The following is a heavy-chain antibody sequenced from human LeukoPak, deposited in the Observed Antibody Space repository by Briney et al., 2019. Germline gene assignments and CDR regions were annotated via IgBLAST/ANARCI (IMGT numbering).Heavy chain of an antibody. D-gene: IGHD3-10*01. CDR1: GFTFSNYG. J-gene: IGHJ6*02. Sequence: GGSLRLSCAASGFTFSNYGMHWVRQAPGKGLEWVAVIWFDGSNEYYADSVKGRFTISRDNSKNTLYLQMNSLRAEDTAVYYCAKGDVGTNYYYYGMDVWGQGTTVTVSS. V-gene: IGHV3-33*03. CDR3: AKGDVGTNYYYYGMDV. CDR2: IWFDGSNE.